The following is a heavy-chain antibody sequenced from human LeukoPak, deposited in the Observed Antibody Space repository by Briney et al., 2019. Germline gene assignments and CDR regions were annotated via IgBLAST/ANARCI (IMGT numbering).Heavy chain of an antibody. J-gene: IGHJ3*02. D-gene: IGHD2-15*01. CDR3: AKFSSEYCSGGSCYSVGAFDI. V-gene: IGHV3-7*01. CDR1: GFTFSSYW. Sequence: GGSLRLSCAASGFTFSSYWMSWVRQAPGKGLEWVASIKQDGSETYYVDSVKGRFTISRDNAKNLVYLQMNSLRAEDTAVYYCAKFSSEYCSGGSCYSVGAFDIWGQGTMVTVSS. CDR2: IKQDGSET.